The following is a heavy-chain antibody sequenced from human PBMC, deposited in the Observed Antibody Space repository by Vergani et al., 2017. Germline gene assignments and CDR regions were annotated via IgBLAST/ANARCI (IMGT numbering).Heavy chain of an antibody. V-gene: IGHV3-48*04. Sequence: EVDLVESGGGLVQPGGSLRLSCEASGFSFPGYAMSWVRQAPGKGLEWVSSVSGSSATPHYADSVKGRFTISRDNAKNSLYLQMNSLRAEDTAVYYCARSYDILTGYYRVGYFDYWGQGTLVTVSS. D-gene: IGHD3-9*01. CDR3: ARSYDILTGYYRVGYFDY. CDR1: GFSFPGYA. J-gene: IGHJ4*02. CDR2: VSGSSATP.